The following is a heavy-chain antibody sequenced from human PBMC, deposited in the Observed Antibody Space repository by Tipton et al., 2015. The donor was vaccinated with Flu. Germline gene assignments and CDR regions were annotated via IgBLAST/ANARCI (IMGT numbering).Heavy chain of an antibody. CDR3: ARDPYDILTGLDAFDI. V-gene: IGHV4-59*10. D-gene: IGHD3-9*01. CDR2: IYTSGST. Sequence: TLSLTCAVYGGSFSGYYWSWIRQPPGKGLEWIGRIYTSGSTNYNPSLKSRVTISVDTSKNQFSLKLSSVTAADTAVYYCARDPYDILTGLDAFDIWGQGTMVTVSS. CDR1: GGSFSGYY. J-gene: IGHJ3*02.